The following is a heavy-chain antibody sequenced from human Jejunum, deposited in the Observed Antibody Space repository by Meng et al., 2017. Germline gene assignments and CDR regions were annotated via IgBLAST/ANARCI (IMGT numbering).Heavy chain of an antibody. D-gene: IGHD3-22*01. V-gene: IGHV4-38-2*02. Sequence: GSLRLSCTVSGYSISSDHYWGWIRQPPGKGLEWIGSIFHTGKTDYNPSLKSRVTISVDASKNHFSLKLSSVTAADTAVYYCATLGEFHYDNSGLDYWGPGTLVTVSS. J-gene: IGHJ4*02. CDR1: GYSISSDHY. CDR3: ATLGEFHYDNSGLDY. CDR2: IFHTGKT.